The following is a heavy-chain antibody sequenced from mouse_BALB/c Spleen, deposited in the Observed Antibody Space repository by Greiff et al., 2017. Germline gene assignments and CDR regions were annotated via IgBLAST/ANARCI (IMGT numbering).Heavy chain of an antibody. CDR3: ARSDYGSLWFAY. CDR1: GYSFTSYW. D-gene: IGHD2-2*01. CDR2: IDPSNSET. Sequence: QVQLQQPGAELVRPGASVKLSCKASGYSFTSYWMHWVKQRPGQGLEWIGMIDPSNSETRLNQKFKDKATLNVDKSSNTAYMQLSSLTSEDSAVYYCARSDYGSLWFAYWGQGTLVTVSA. V-gene: IGHV1-69*02. J-gene: IGHJ3*01.